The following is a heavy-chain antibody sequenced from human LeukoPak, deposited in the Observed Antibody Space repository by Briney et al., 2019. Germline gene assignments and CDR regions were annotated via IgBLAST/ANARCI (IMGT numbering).Heavy chain of an antibody. CDR1: GVSFSGYY. Sequence: SETLSLTCAVYGVSFSGYYWSWIRQPPGKGLEWIGTIYHSRSTYYNPSLKSRVTISVDTSKNQFSLKLSSVTAADTAVYYCARLRIAVAGTDYWGQGTLVTVSS. CDR3: ARLRIAVAGTDY. CDR2: IYHSRST. V-gene: IGHV4-34*01. D-gene: IGHD6-19*01. J-gene: IGHJ4*02.